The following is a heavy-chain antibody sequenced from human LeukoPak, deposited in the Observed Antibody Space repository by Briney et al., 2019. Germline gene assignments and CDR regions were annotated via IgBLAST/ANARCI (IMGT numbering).Heavy chain of an antibody. D-gene: IGHD2-2*01. V-gene: IGHV6-1*01. CDR3: ARLQYCSGTSCYWFDP. Sequence: SQTLSLTCAISGDSVSSNSAARSWIRQSPSRGLEWLGRTYYKSKWYNDYAVSVKSRISINSDTSKNQFSLLLKSVTAADTAVYYCARLQYCSGTSCYWFDPWGQGTLVTVSS. J-gene: IGHJ5*02. CDR1: GDSVSSNSAA. CDR2: TYYKSKWYN.